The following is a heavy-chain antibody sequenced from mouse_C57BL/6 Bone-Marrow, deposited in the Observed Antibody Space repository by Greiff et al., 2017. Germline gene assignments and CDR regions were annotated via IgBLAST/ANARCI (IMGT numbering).Heavy chain of an antibody. V-gene: IGHV1-81*01. CDR1: GYTFTSYG. CDR2: IYPRSGNT. Sequence: QVQLKESGAELARPGASVKLSCKASGYTFTSYGISWVKQRTGQGLEWIGEIYPRSGNTYYNEKFKGKATLTADKSSSPAYMELRSLTSEDSAVYYCARPYYSNYWYFDVWGTGTTVTVSS. J-gene: IGHJ1*03. CDR3: ARPYYSNYWYFDV. D-gene: IGHD2-5*01.